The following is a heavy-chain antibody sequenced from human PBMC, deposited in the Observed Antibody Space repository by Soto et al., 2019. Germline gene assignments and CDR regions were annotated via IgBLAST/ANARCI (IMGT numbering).Heavy chain of an antibody. CDR1: GFTFSSYA. V-gene: IGHV3-23*01. Sequence: PGGSLRLSCAASGFTFSSYAMSWVRQAPGQGLEWVSAISGSGGSTYYADSVKGRFTISRDNSKNTLYLQMNSLRAEDTAVYYCASAPKLRYFDWLSDYYYYGMDVWGQGTTVTVSS. J-gene: IGHJ6*02. CDR3: ASAPKLRYFDWLSDYYYYGMDV. D-gene: IGHD3-9*01. CDR2: ISGSGGST.